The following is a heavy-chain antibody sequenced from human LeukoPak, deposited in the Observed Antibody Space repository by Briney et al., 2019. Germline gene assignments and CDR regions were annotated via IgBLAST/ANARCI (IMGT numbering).Heavy chain of an antibody. J-gene: IGHJ4*02. D-gene: IGHD1-26*01. CDR1: GGSISSGDYY. CDR3: ARRRERRRTDRFDYFDY. CDR2: IYYSGST. V-gene: IGHV4-30-4*08. Sequence: NPSQTLSLTCTVSGGSISSGDYYWSWIRQPPGKGLEWIGYIYYSGSTYYNPSLKSRVTISVDTSKNQFSLKLSSVTAADTAVYYCARRRERRRTDRFDYFDYWGQGALVAVSS.